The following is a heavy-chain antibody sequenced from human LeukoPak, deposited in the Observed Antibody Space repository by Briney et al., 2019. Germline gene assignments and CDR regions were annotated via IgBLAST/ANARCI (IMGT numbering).Heavy chain of an antibody. Sequence: GGSLRLSCAASGFIVNNKYMTWVRQAPGKGLEWVSLIYNDGRTYYADSVKGRFTISRDNAKNSLYLQMNSLRAEDTALYYCAKDTAYGVTVTTHFDYWGQGTLVTVSS. V-gene: IGHV3-53*05. D-gene: IGHD4-17*01. CDR2: IYNDGRT. CDR3: AKDTAYGVTVTTHFDY. J-gene: IGHJ4*02. CDR1: GFIVNNKY.